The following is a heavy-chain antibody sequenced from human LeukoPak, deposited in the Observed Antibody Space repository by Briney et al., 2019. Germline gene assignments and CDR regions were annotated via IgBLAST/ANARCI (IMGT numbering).Heavy chain of an antibody. V-gene: IGHV1-18*01. CDR3: ARDGYSSDWYPLDAFDI. D-gene: IGHD6-19*01. CDR1: GYTFTNYG. Sequence: ASVKVSCKASGYTFTNYGISWVRQAPGQGLEWMGWISAYNGNTKYVQTVQGRVIMTTDTSTSTAYMELRSLRSDDTAVYYCARDGYSSDWYPLDAFDIWGQGTMVTVSS. CDR2: ISAYNGNT. J-gene: IGHJ3*02.